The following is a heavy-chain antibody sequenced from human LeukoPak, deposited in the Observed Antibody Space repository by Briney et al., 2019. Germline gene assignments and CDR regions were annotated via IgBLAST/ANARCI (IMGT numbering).Heavy chain of an antibody. CDR1: GFTFSSYW. Sequence: GGSLRLSCAASGFTFSSYWMNWARQAPGKGLEWAASINHNGNVNYYVDSVKGRFTISRDNAKNSLYLQMSNLRAEDTAVYFCARGGCLDVWGQGATVTVSS. J-gene: IGHJ6*02. CDR2: INHNGNVN. D-gene: IGHD3-16*01. V-gene: IGHV3-7*03. CDR3: ARGGCLDV.